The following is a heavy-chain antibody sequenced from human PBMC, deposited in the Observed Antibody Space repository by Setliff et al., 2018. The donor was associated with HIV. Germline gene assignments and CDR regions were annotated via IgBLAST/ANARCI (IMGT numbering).Heavy chain of an antibody. Sequence: EASVKVSCKASGYTFTSYGISWVRQAPGQGLEWMGWISAYSGNTNYAQKFQGRVTMTTDTSTSTAYMELRSLRSDDTAVYYCARDHYDILTGYYRDYYYMDVWGKGTTVTVSS. CDR2: ISAYSGNT. CDR3: ARDHYDILTGYYRDYYYMDV. CDR1: GYTFTSYG. V-gene: IGHV1-18*01. J-gene: IGHJ6*03. D-gene: IGHD3-9*01.